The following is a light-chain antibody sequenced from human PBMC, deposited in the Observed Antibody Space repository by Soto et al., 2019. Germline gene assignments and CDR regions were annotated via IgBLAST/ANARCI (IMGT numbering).Light chain of an antibody. CDR1: SSDVGNYNY. J-gene: IGLJ1*01. V-gene: IGLV2-14*01. Sequence: QSALTQPASVSGSPGQSITISCTGTSSDVGNYNYVSWYQQYPGRVPKLLIYMVSNRPSGVSNRFSGSKSGNTASLFISGLQAEDEADYYCSSYTSDSSYVFGSGTKVTVL. CDR3: SSYTSDSSYV. CDR2: MVS.